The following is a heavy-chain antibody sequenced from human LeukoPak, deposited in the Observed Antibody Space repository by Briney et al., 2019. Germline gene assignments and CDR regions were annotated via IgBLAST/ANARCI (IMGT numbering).Heavy chain of an antibody. V-gene: IGHV6-1*01. J-gene: IGHJ4*02. CDR1: GDSVSSNSAA. Sequence: SQTLSLTCAISGDSVSSNSAAWNWIRQSPSRGLEWLGRTYYRSKWYNDYAVSVKSRITINPDTSKNQFSLQLNSVTPEDTAVYYCARGARDIVATIPPYYFDYWGQGTLVTVSS. CDR3: ARGARDIVATIPPYYFDY. CDR2: TYYRSKWYN. D-gene: IGHD5-12*01.